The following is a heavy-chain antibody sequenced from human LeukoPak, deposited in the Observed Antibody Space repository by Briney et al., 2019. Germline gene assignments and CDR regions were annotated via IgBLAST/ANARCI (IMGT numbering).Heavy chain of an antibody. Sequence: SETLSLTCTGSGGSISSYYWSWIRQPPGKGLEWIGYIYYSGSTNYNPSLKSRVTISVDTSKNQFSLKLSSVTAADTAVYYCARARGVLDAFDIWGQGTMVTVSS. CDR3: ARARGVLDAFDI. V-gene: IGHV4-59*01. J-gene: IGHJ3*02. CDR1: GGSISSYY. D-gene: IGHD3-10*01. CDR2: IYYSGST.